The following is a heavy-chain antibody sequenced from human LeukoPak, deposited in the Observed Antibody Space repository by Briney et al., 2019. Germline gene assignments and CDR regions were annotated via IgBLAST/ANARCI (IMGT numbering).Heavy chain of an antibody. CDR1: GITLSNYG. D-gene: IGHD2-15*01. CDR2: ISSSGGNT. V-gene: IGHV3-23*01. CDR3: AKCSSGGSCYRYGMEV. J-gene: IGHJ6*02. Sequence: GGSLRLSCAVSGITLSNYGMSWVRQAPGKGLEWVSVISSSGGNTYYADSVKGRFTSSRDKSKNTLYLQMNSLRAEDTALYYCAKCSSGGSCYRYGMEVWGQGTTVTVSS.